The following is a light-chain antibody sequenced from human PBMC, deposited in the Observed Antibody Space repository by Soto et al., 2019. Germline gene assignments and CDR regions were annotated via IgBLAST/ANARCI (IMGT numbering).Light chain of an antibody. CDR2: TNN. V-gene: IGLV1-44*01. CDR1: TSNFGSNS. CDR3: ASWADSLSGWV. Sequence: QSVLTQPPSASGTPGQRVTISCSGITSNFGSNSVHWYRQLPGTAPTLLIYTNNQRPSGVPDRISGSRSGPSAFLAISGLQSEDEGDYYCASWADSLSGWVFGGGTKLTVL. J-gene: IGLJ3*02.